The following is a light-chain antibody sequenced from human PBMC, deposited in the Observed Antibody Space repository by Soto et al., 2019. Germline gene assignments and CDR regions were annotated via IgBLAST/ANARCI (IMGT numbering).Light chain of an antibody. CDR3: QQGDNWPWT. CDR2: AVS. V-gene: IGKV3D-15*01. J-gene: IGKJ1*01. CDR1: QSVINN. Sequence: EIVMTQSPATLSVSPGDRATLSCRASQSVINNLAWYQQIPGQAPRLLIYAVSTRATGIPARFSGSGSGTEFTLTISSLQYEDFAVYYCQQGDNWPWTFGQGTKVEIK.